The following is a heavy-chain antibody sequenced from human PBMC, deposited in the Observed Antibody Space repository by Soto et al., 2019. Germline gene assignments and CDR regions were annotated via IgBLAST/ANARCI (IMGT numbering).Heavy chain of an antibody. J-gene: IGHJ6*02. V-gene: IGHV3-11*01. Sequence: SGGSLRLSCAASGFTFSDYYMSWIRQAPGKGLEWVSYVSSSGSTIYYADSVKGRFTISRDNAKNSLYLQMNSLRAEDTAVYYCAREPYSYGINYYYYGMDVWGQGTTVTVSS. CDR1: GFTFSDYY. CDR3: AREPYSYGINYYYYGMDV. D-gene: IGHD5-18*01. CDR2: VSSSGSTI.